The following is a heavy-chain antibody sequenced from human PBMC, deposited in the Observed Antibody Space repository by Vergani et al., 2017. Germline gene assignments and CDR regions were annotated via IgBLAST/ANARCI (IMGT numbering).Heavy chain of an antibody. Sequence: EVQLVQSGAEVKKPGESLTISCRGVGYRFSSSWIGWVRQRTGKGLEGMGIIFPVNSNTRYSPSIQGQVTVSADKSISTVYLQWNSLKASDTAMYYCADRRTLQREFDIWGQGTQVTVSS. D-gene: IGHD5-24*01. V-gene: IGHV5-51*01. CDR1: GYRFSSSW. CDR3: ADRRTLQREFDI. J-gene: IGHJ4*02. CDR2: IFPVNSNT.